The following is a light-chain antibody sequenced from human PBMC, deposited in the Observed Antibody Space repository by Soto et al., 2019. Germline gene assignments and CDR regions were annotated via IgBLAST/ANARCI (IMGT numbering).Light chain of an antibody. CDR3: QQKDITPPFT. CDR2: DAS. V-gene: IGKV1-39*01. CDR1: QTLFTY. Sequence: DIQMTQSPSSLSASVGDRVTITCRASQTLFTYLNWYQHKPGKAPKLLVDDASTLQSGVPSRFSASGSGTDFTLTISNRQPEDLATDYCQQKDITPPFTFGGGTKVE. J-gene: IGKJ4*01.